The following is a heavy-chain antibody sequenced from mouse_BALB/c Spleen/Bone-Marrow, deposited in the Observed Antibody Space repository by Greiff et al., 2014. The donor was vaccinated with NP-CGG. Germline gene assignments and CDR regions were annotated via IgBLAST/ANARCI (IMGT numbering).Heavy chain of an antibody. J-gene: IGHJ2*01. Sequence: KPGASVKMSCKASGYTFTXYXMHWXXXXXXQGLEWIGYIHPYNDGTKYNERFKGKATLTSDKSSSTAYMELSSLTSEDSAVYYCARTILGYYFDYWGQGTTLTVSS. D-gene: IGHD2-10*02. CDR1: GYTFTXYX. CDR3: ARTILGYYFDY. CDR2: IHPYNDGT. V-gene: IGHV1-14*01.